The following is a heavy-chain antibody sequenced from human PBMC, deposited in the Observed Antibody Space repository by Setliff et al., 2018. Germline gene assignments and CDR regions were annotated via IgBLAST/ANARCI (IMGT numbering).Heavy chain of an antibody. CDR2: ISRSSTYI. J-gene: IGHJ4*02. Sequence: GGSLRLSCAATGFTFSTHSMNWVRQAPGKGLEWVSSISRSSTYIYYADSMKGRFTISRDNAKNSLYLQMNSLRAEDTAVYYCASAGHSGWNLYYFDFRGQGTLVTVSS. CDR1: GFTFSTHS. CDR3: ASAGHSGWNLYYFDF. V-gene: IGHV3-21*01. D-gene: IGHD5-12*01.